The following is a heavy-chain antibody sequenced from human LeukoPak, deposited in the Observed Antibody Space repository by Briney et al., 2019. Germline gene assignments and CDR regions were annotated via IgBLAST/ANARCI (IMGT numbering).Heavy chain of an antibody. CDR3: AVGLNGFWSPNNWFDP. D-gene: IGHD3-3*01. J-gene: IGHJ5*02. CDR2: INHSGST. Sequence: SETLSLTCAVYGGSFSGYYWSWIRQPPGKGLEWIGEINHSGSTNYNPSLKSRVTISVDMSKNQFSLKLSSVTAADTAVYYCAVGLNGFWSPNNWFDPWGQGTLVTVSS. V-gene: IGHV4-34*01. CDR1: GGSFSGYY.